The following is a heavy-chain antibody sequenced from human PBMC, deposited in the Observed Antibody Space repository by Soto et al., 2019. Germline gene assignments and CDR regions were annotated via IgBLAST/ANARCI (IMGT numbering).Heavy chain of an antibody. CDR2: ISGSGIST. V-gene: IGHV3-23*01. CDR3: AKEPVGPDWYFDL. J-gene: IGHJ2*01. Sequence: DVQLLESGGGLVQPGGSLRLSCAASGFTFRIYAMSWVRQAPGKGLEWVSGISGSGISTHYADSVKGRFTVSRDNSKNTLYLQMNILRAEDTAVYNCAKEPVGPDWYFDLWGRGTLVPVSS. CDR1: GFTFRIYA.